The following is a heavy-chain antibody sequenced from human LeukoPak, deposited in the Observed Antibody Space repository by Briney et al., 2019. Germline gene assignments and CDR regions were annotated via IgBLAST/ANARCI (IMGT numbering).Heavy chain of an antibody. CDR2: ISAYNGNT. J-gene: IGHJ4*02. V-gene: IGHV1-18*01. CDR1: GYTFTSYG. D-gene: IGHD2-2*03. CDR3: ASGYCSSTSCSYTYDY. Sequence: ASVKVSCKASGYTFTSYGISWVRQAPGRGLEWMGWISAYNGNTNYAQKLQGRVTMTTDTSTSTAYMELRSLRSDDTAVYYCASGYCSSTSCSYTYDYWGQGTLVTVSS.